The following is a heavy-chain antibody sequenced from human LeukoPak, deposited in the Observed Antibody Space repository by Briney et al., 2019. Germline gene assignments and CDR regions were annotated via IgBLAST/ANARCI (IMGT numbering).Heavy chain of an antibody. CDR3: ARTRTYLDY. V-gene: IGHV4-59*01. D-gene: IGHD1-7*01. Sequence: SETLSRTCIVSGGSISGYYWSWIRQPPGRGLEWIGYISDTGTSIYNPSLKNRLSMLVDTSKNHFYLNLTSVTAADTAIYYCARTRTYLDYWGQGALVTVSS. J-gene: IGHJ4*02. CDR2: ISDTGTS. CDR1: GGSISGYY.